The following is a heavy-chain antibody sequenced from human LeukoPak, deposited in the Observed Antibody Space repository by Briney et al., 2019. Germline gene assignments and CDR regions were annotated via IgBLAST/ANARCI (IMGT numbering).Heavy chain of an antibody. Sequence: SETLSLTCAVSGYSISSGYYWGWIRPPPGKGLEWIGSIYHSGSTYYNPSLKSRVTISVDTSKNQFSLKLSSVTAADTAVYYCARHNWNDGAFDIWGQGTMVTVSS. CDR3: ARHNWNDGAFDI. V-gene: IGHV4-38-2*01. D-gene: IGHD1-1*01. J-gene: IGHJ3*02. CDR1: GYSISSGYY. CDR2: IYHSGST.